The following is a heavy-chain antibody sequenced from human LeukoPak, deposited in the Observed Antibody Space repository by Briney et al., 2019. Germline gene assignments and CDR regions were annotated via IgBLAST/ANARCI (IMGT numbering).Heavy chain of an antibody. CDR3: ARQSAAAWYYFDY. J-gene: IGHJ4*02. CDR2: ISSSSSYT. Sequence: GGSLRLSCAASGFTFSDYYMSWIRQAPGKGLEWVSFISSSSSYTNYPDSVKGRFTISRDNAKNSLYLQMNSLRAEDTAVYYCARQSAAAWYYFDYWGQGTLVTVSS. D-gene: IGHD6-13*01. CDR1: GFTFSDYY. V-gene: IGHV3-11*06.